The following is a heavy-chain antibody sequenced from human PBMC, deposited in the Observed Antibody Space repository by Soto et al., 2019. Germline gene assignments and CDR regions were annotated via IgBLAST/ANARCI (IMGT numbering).Heavy chain of an antibody. J-gene: IGHJ4*02. CDR3: ARAIGWFGELLGGYYFDY. D-gene: IGHD3-10*01. CDR2: IYHSGST. Sequence: QLQLQESGSGLVKPSQTLSLTCAVSGGSISSGGYSWSWIRQPPGKGLEWIGYIYHSGSTYYNPSLTGRVTIAVARSKNQFSLKLSSVTAADTAVYYCARAIGWFGELLGGYYFDYWGQGTLVTVSS. V-gene: IGHV4-30-2*01. CDR1: GGSISSGGYS.